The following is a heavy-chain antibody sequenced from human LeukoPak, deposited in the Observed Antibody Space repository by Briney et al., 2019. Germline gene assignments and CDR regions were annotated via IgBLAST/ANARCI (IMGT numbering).Heavy chain of an antibody. J-gene: IGHJ4*02. CDR1: GYTFTGYY. CDR2: INPNSGGT. D-gene: IGHD3-10*01. V-gene: IGHV1-2*02. Sequence: PLASVKVSCKASGYTFTGYYMHWVRQAPGQGLEWMGWINPNSGGTNYAQKFQGRVTMTRDTSISTAYMELSRLRSDDTAVYYCARVMGSGSTPDCWGQGTLVTVSS. CDR3: ARVMGSGSTPDC.